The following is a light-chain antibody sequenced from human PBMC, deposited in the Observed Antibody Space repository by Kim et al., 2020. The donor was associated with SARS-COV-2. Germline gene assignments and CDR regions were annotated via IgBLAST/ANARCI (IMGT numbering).Light chain of an antibody. CDR1: SSNIGSNY. CDR3: APWDDSLSAPWV. CDR2: RDH. Sequence: QRVTISCSGSSSNIGSNYVYWYQQLPGTAPKPLIYRDHHPPFGGPYRVSGSKTGNSASLLISGLRSEDEADYYCAPWDDSLSAPWVFGGGTQLTVL. V-gene: IGLV1-47*01. J-gene: IGLJ3*02.